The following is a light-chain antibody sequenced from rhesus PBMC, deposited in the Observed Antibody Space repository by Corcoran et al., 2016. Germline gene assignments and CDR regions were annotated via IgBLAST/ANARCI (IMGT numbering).Light chain of an antibody. Sequence: DIQMSQSPSSLSTSVGDKVTITCRASQGISNALAWYQQKPGKAPQPLFYAASSLESGVPSRFSGRISGTDFTLPISSLQPEDFATYYCQQGYSTPFTFGPGTKLDIK. CDR2: AAS. V-gene: IGKV1-33*02. CDR3: QQGYSTPFT. J-gene: IGKJ3*01. CDR1: QGISNA.